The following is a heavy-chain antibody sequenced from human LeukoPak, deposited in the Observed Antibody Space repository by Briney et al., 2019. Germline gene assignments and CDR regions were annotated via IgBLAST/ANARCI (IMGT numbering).Heavy chain of an antibody. J-gene: IGHJ4*02. Sequence: GGSLRLSCAASGFTFSSYAMSWVHQAPGKGLEWVSAISGSGGSTYYADSVKGRFTISRDNAKNSLYLQMNSLRAEDTAVYYCARAGGNFDWLLYNYFDYWGQGTLVTVSS. D-gene: IGHD3-9*01. CDR3: ARAGGNFDWLLYNYFDY. V-gene: IGHV3-23*01. CDR2: ISGSGGST. CDR1: GFTFSSYA.